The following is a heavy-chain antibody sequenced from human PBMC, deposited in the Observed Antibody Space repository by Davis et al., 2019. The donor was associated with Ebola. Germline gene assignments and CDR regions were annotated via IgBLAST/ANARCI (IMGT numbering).Heavy chain of an antibody. V-gene: IGHV1-69*13. J-gene: IGHJ4*02. CDR2: IIPIFGTA. Sequence: SVKVSCKASGGTFSSYAISWVRQAPGQGLEWMGGIIPIFGTANYAQKFQGRVTITADESTSTAYMELSSLRSEDTAVYYCARVRNYYDSSGYYYDDYWGQGTLVTVSS. CDR3: ARVRNYYDSSGYYYDDY. D-gene: IGHD3-22*01. CDR1: GGTFSSYA.